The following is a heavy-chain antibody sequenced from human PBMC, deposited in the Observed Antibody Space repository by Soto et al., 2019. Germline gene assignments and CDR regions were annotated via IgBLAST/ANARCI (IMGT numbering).Heavy chain of an antibody. D-gene: IGHD6-13*01. CDR1: GFTFSSYS. J-gene: IGHJ5*02. V-gene: IGHV3-48*02. CDR2: ISSSSSTI. Sequence: GGSLRLSCAASGFTFSSYSMNWVRQAPGKGLEWVSYISSSSSTIYYADSVKGRFTISRDNAKNSLYLQMNSLRDEDTAVYYCARDLGIAAAMGEGFANWFDPWGQGTLVTVSS. CDR3: ARDLGIAAAMGEGFANWFDP.